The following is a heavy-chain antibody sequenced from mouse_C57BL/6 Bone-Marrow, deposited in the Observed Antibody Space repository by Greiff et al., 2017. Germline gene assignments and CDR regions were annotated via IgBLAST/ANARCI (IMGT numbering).Heavy chain of an antibody. CDR2: FNPNHGGT. CDR3: ASRRGTTVVGAMDY. Sequence: EVQLQQSGPELVKPGASVKIPCKASGYTFTDYHMDWVKQSHGKSLEWIGDFNPNHGGTIYNQKFKGKATLPVDPSSSTAYMELRSLTSEDTAVYYCASRRGTTVVGAMDYWGQGTSVTVSS. CDR1: GYTFTDYH. J-gene: IGHJ4*01. V-gene: IGHV1-18*01. D-gene: IGHD1-1*01.